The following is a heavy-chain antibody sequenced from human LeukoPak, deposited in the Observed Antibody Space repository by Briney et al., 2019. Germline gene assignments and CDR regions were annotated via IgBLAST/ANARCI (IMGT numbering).Heavy chain of an antibody. CDR1: GVFIRSYY. V-gene: IGHV4-59*12. Sequence: SETLSLTCSVSGVFIRSYYWSWIRQPPGKGLEWIGWMHFSGSANYNPSLKSRVTMSVDTSKNQLSLNLSAVTAADTAVYYCARGVAAGGSYDWFDPWGQGSLVTVSS. J-gene: IGHJ5*02. CDR3: ARGVAAGGSYDWFDP. CDR2: MHFSGSA. D-gene: IGHD6-13*01.